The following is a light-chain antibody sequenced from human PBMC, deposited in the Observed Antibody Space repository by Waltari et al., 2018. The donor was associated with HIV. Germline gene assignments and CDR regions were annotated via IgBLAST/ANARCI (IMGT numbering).Light chain of an antibody. CDR3: SSYTSRSTPHVV. CDR1: TPNIGKKP. Sequence: QSVLTPPPSASGTPEQRVTIPCSGTTPNIGKKPVRWVQPFPGTAPKVLIYGKNQRPSGVPDRFSGSKSGTSASLTISGLQAEDEADFYCSSYTSRSTPHVVLGGGTKLTVL. CDR2: GKN. V-gene: IGLV1-44*01. J-gene: IGLJ2*01.